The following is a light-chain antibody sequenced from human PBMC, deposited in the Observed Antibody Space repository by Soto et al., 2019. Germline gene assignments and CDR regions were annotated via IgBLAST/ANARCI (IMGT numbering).Light chain of an antibody. CDR1: QSVSSN. J-gene: IGKJ1*01. Sequence: ERVITQCRDTLSVSPGERATHGVRASQSVSSNLAWYQQKHRQAPRLLIYDASTRATGLPARFSGSGSGTEFTLTISSLQSEDFAVYYCQQYRIWRTFPQGTKVDIK. CDR3: QQYRIWRT. CDR2: DAS. V-gene: IGKV3-15*01.